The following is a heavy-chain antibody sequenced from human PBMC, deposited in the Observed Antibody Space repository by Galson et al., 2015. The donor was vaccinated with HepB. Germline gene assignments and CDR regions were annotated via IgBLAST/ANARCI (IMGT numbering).Heavy chain of an antibody. CDR3: ARDELIAVAGIGLNDY. CDR1: GFTFSSYS. J-gene: IGHJ4*02. CDR2: ISRSSSYI. V-gene: IGHV3-21*01. D-gene: IGHD6-19*01. Sequence: SLRLSCAASGFTFSSYSMNWVRQAPGKGLEWVSSISRSSSYIYYADSVKGRFTISRDNAKNSLYLQMNSLRAEDTAVYYCARDELIAVAGIGLNDYWGQGTLVTVSS.